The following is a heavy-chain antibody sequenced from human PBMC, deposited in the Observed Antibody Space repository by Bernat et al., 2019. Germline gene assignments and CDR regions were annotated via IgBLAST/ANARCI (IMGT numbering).Heavy chain of an antibody. Sequence: QLQLQESGPGLVKPSETLSLTCTVSGGSISTGSYYWGWIRQPPGKGLEWIGSIYYSGSTYYNPSLKSRVTISVETTKKQLSLNLNSVTAADTAVYYCARIGSSADAFEIWGQGKMVTVSS. D-gene: IGHD6-25*01. V-gene: IGHV4-39*01. CDR1: GGSISTGSYY. CDR3: ARIGSSADAFEI. J-gene: IGHJ3*02. CDR2: IYYSGST.